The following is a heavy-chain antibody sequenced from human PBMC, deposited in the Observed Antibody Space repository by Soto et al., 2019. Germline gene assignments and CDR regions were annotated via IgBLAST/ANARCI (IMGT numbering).Heavy chain of an antibody. CDR1: GGTFSSYA. CDR3: ARDDSSSWDHSYYYYSGMDV. J-gene: IGHJ6*02. D-gene: IGHD6-13*01. Sequence: SVKVSCKASGGTFSSYAISWVRQAPGQGLEWMGGIIPIFGTANYAQKFQGRVTITADESTSTAYMELSSLRSEDTAVYYCARDDSSSWDHSYYYYSGMDVWGQGTTVTVYS. V-gene: IGHV1-69*13. CDR2: IIPIFGTA.